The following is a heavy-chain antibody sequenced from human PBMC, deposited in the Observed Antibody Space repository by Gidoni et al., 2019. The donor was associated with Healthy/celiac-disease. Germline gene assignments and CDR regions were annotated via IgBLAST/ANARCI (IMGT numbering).Heavy chain of an antibody. J-gene: IGHJ6*02. D-gene: IGHD3-9*01. V-gene: IGHV3-23*01. CDR2: ISGSGGRT. CDR1: GFTFISYA. CDR3: AKGLEVPNYDILTGYYNALMTMYGMDV. Sequence: EVQLLESGGGLVQPGGSLRLSCAASGFTFISYALSLVRQAPGRGLEWVSDISGSGGRTYYADAVKGRFTISRDKSKNTLYLQMNSLRAEDTAVYYCAKGLEVPNYDILTGYYNALMTMYGMDVWGQGTTVTVSS.